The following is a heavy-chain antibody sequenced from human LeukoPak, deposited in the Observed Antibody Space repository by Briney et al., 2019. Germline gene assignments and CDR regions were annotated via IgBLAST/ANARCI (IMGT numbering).Heavy chain of an antibody. V-gene: IGHV1-2*02. CDR2: INPNSGGT. CDR3: ARSSCLECSWFGP. D-gene: IGHD6-13*01. Sequence: ASVKVSCKASGYTFTGYYMHWVRQAPGQGLEWMGWINPNSGGTNYAQKFQGRVTMTRDTSISTAYMELSRLRSDDTAVYYCARSSCLECSWFGPWGQGTLVTVSS. CDR1: GYTFTGYY. J-gene: IGHJ5*02.